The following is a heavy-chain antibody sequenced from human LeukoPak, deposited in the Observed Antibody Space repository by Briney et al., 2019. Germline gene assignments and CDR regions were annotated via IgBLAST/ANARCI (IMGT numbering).Heavy chain of an antibody. J-gene: IGHJ4*02. CDR3: ARVTGYMTEDYFDY. CDR2: IYYSGST. CDR1: GGSFNIYY. V-gene: IGHV4-59*01. Sequence: SETLSLTCAVYGGSFNIYYWSWIRQPPGKGLEWIGYIYYSGSTNYNPSLKSRVTISVDTSKNQFSLRLSSVTAADTAVYYCARVTGYMTEDYFDYWGQGTLITVSS. D-gene: IGHD6-13*01.